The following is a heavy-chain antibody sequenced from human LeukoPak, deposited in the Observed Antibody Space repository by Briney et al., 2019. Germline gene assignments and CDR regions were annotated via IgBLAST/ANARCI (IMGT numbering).Heavy chain of an antibody. J-gene: IGHJ5*02. D-gene: IGHD6-13*01. CDR2: IYNSGST. Sequence: SETLSLTCSVSGGSISSSTYYWGWIRQPPGKGLEWIGNIYNSGSTYYNPSLKSRVTISVDTSKNQFSLKLSSVTATDTAVYYCARQAYSSNLGWFDPWGQGTLVTVSS. CDR1: GGSISSSTYY. V-gene: IGHV4-39*01. CDR3: ARQAYSSNLGWFDP.